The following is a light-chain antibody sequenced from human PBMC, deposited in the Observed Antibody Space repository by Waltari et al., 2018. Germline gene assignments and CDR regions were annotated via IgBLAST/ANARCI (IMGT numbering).Light chain of an antibody. Sequence: DIQMTQSPSTLSASVGDRVTITCRASQGISSWLAWYQQKPGKAPKLLIYKASSLESGVPSRFIGSGSGTEFTLTISSLQPDDFAIYYCQQYNTYSRTFGQGTKVEIK. CDR1: QGISSW. CDR2: KAS. V-gene: IGKV1-5*03. J-gene: IGKJ1*01. CDR3: QQYNTYSRT.